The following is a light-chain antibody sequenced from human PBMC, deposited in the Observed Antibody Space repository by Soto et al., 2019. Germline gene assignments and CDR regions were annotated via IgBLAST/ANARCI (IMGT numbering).Light chain of an antibody. CDR3: QQSYIVPYT. J-gene: IGKJ2*01. V-gene: IGKV1-39*01. CDR2: VGS. Sequence: DIQMTQSPSSLSASVGDRVTISCRSSENIRNYLIWYRQKPGKAPELLMYVGSTLESGVPSRFSGSGLGTDFTLTIKSLQTEDFGVYYCQQSYIVPYTFGRGTSLDI. CDR1: ENIRNY.